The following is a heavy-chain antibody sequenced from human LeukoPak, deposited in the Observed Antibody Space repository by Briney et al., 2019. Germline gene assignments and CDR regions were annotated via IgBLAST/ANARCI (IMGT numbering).Heavy chain of an antibody. J-gene: IGHJ5*02. CDR1: GGSISSGGYS. Sequence: SEILSLTCAVSGGSISSGGYSWSWIRQPPGKGLEWIGYIYHSGSTYYNPSLKSRVTISVDRSKNQFSLKLSSVTAADTAVYYCAREDPLRNWFDPWGQGTLVTVPS. CDR2: IYHSGST. V-gene: IGHV4-30-2*01. CDR3: AREDPLRNWFDP.